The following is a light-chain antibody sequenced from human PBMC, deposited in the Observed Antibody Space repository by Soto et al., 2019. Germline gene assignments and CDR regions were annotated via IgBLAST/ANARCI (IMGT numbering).Light chain of an antibody. Sequence: QSVLTQPPSVSAAPGQRVSISSSGSASNVGTHFVSWYQQSPGAAPKLLIYDNDERPSEIPDRFSGSKSDTSATLTITGLQTGDEADYYCGTWDSGLTAGVFGGGTKLTVL. CDR1: ASNVGTHF. V-gene: IGLV1-51*01. J-gene: IGLJ2*01. CDR3: GTWDSGLTAGV. CDR2: DND.